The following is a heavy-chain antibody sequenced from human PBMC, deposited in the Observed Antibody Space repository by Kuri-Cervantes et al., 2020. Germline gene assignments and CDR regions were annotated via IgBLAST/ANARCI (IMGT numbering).Heavy chain of an antibody. D-gene: IGHD6-13*01. CDR2: INESGKT. CDR1: GGSFSGYY. Sequence: GSLRLSCAVYGGSFSGYYWSWIRQSPGKGLEWIAEINESGKTYYNPSLKSRVTISVDTSKNQFSLKLNSVTAADTTFYYCARLAAAGKLSWFDPWGQGTLVTVSS. CDR3: ARLAAAGKLSWFDP. V-gene: IGHV4-34*01. J-gene: IGHJ5*02.